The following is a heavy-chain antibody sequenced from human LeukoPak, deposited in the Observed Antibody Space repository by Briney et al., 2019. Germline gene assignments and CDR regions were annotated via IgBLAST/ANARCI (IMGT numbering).Heavy chain of an antibody. CDR2: IWYNGNTK. CDR1: GSNIRSHG. CDR3: VSADIWGNYRTDS. D-gene: IGHD3-16*02. V-gene: IGHV3-33*01. Sequence: GGSLRPSCAASGSNIRSHGMHWVRQAPGKGLEWLAVIWYNGNTKYYADSVKGRFTVSRDDSQNTLHLQMDSLRAEDTAVYYCVSADIWGNYRTDSWGHGALVVVSS. J-gene: IGHJ5*01.